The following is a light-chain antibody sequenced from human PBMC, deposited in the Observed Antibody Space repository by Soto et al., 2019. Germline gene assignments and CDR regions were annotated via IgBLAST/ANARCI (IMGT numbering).Light chain of an antibody. CDR3: QQSYSTPRT. Sequence: DIQMTQSPSSLSASVGDRVTITCRASQSISSYLNWYQHKPGKAPELLIYAASTLQSGVPSRFSGSGSGTDFTLTISSLQPEDFATYFCQQSYSTPRTFGQGTKVEIK. CDR2: AAS. CDR1: QSISSY. J-gene: IGKJ1*01. V-gene: IGKV1-39*01.